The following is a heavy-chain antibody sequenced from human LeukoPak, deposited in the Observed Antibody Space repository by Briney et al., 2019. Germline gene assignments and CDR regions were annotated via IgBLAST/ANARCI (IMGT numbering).Heavy chain of an antibody. J-gene: IGHJ4*02. CDR3: ASSTSTPGGFDF. CDR2: IYTGDNT. D-gene: IGHD2-2*01. CDR1: RISDY. V-gene: IGHV3-66*01. Sequence: GGSLRLSCAASRISDYMIWVRQAPGTGLKWVSVIYTGDNTYYANSVKGRFTISRDNSQRMLYLQMNSLRAEDTSVYYCASSTSTPGGFDFWGQGTLVTVSS.